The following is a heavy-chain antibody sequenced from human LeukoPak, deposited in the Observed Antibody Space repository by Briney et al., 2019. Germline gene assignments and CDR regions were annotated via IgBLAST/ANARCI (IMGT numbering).Heavy chain of an antibody. Sequence: PGGSLRLSCTASGFTFSSYPMDWDRQAPGKGLEWVAIISDDGTNKYYADSVKGRFTISRDDSNNTVYLQMNSLRVDDTAIYFCARGKFFDIWGQGTMVTVSS. V-gene: IGHV3-30-3*01. CDR2: ISDDGTNK. J-gene: IGHJ3*02. CDR1: GFTFSSYP. CDR3: ARGKFFDI.